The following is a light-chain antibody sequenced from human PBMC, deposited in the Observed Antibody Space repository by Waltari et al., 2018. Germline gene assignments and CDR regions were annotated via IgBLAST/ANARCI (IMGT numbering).Light chain of an antibody. Sequence: SYELTQPPSVSVSPGQTASITCSGDKLGDKYACWYQQKPGQSPVLVIYQYSKRPSGIPERFSGFNSGNTATLTISGTQAMDEADYYCQAWDSSTAVFGTGTKVTVL. CDR2: QYS. J-gene: IGLJ1*01. CDR1: KLGDKY. CDR3: QAWDSSTAV. V-gene: IGLV3-1*01.